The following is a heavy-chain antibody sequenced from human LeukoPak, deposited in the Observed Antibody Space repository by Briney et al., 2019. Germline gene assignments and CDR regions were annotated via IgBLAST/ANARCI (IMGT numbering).Heavy chain of an antibody. CDR3: AKDKSGYSSERFDY. Sequence: GGSLRLSCAASGSTFDDYGMSWVRQAPGKGLEWVSGINWNGGSTGYADSVKGRFTISRDNAKNSLYLQMNSLRAEDTALYYCAKDKSGYSSERFDYWGQGTLVTVSS. CDR1: GSTFDDYG. D-gene: IGHD6-19*01. V-gene: IGHV3-20*04. J-gene: IGHJ4*02. CDR2: INWNGGST.